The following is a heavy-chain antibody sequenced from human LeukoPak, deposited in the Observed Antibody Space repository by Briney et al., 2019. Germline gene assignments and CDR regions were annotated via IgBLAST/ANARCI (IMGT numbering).Heavy chain of an antibody. CDR2: INPSGGST. V-gene: IGHV1-46*01. Sequence: ASVKVSCKASGYTFTSYYMHWVRQAPGQGLEWMGIINPSGGSTSYAQKFQGRVTMTRDMSTSTVYMELSSLRSEDTAVYYCARGVDGGAFWEPRISMYWGQGTLVTVSS. CDR1: GYTFTSYY. D-gene: IGHD1-26*01. J-gene: IGHJ4*02. CDR3: ARGVDGGAFWEPRISMY.